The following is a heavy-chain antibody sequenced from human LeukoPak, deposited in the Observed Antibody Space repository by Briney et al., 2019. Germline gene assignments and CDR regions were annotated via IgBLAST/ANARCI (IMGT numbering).Heavy chain of an antibody. CDR3: ARRGYYFESGAYYYFDY. V-gene: IGHV3-30*03. CDR1: GFTFSSYG. Sequence: PGGSLRLSCAASGFTFSSYGMHWARQAPGKGLEWVAVISYDGSNKYYADSVKGRFTISRDNSKNTLYLQMNSLRAEDTAAYYCARRGYYFESGAYYYFDYWGQGTLVTVSS. D-gene: IGHD3-22*01. CDR2: ISYDGSNK. J-gene: IGHJ4*02.